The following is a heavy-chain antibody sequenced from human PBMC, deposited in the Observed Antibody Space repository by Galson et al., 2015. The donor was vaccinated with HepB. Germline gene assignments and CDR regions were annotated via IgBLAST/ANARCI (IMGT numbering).Heavy chain of an antibody. CDR1: GFTVSSNY. J-gene: IGHJ4*02. D-gene: IGHD3-22*01. Sequence: SLRLSCAASGFTVSSNYMSWVRQAPGKGLEWVSVIYSGGSTYYADSVKGRFTISRDNSKNTLYLQMNSLRAEDTAVYYCASLAEYDSSGYYHYFDYWGQGTLVTVSS. CDR2: IYSGGST. CDR3: ASLAEYDSSGYYHYFDY. V-gene: IGHV3-66*02.